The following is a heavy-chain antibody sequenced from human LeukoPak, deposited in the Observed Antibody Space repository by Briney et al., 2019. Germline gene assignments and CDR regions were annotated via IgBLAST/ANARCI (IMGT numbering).Heavy chain of an antibody. J-gene: IGHJ5*02. CDR3: ARGLVGATTRFDP. CDR2: INPNSGGT. Sequence: GASVKVSCKAPGYTFTGYYMHWVRQAPGQGLEWMGWINPNSGGTNYAQKFQGRVTMTRDTSISTAYMELSRLRSDDTAVYYCARGLVGATTRFDPWGQGTLVTVSS. CDR1: GYTFTGYY. D-gene: IGHD1-26*01. V-gene: IGHV1-2*02.